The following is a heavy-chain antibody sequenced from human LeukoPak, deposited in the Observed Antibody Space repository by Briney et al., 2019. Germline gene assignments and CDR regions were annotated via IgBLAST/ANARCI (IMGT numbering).Heavy chain of an antibody. J-gene: IGHJ5*02. CDR1: GYTLTELS. V-gene: IGHV1-24*01. CDR3: ATVSGSYYWFDP. CDR2: FDPEDGET. Sequence: ASVKVSCKVSGYTLTELSMHWVRQTPGKGLEWMGGFDPEDGETIYAQKFQGRVTMTEDTSTDTAYMKLSSLRSEDTAVYYCATVSGSYYWFDPWGQGTLVTVSS. D-gene: IGHD1-26*01.